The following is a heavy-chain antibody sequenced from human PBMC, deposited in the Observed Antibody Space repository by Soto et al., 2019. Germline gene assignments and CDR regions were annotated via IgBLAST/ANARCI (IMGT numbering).Heavy chain of an antibody. CDR3: AISLTGTDFSNSDLDV. D-gene: IGHD3-10*01. J-gene: IGHJ6*02. CDR2: ISYDGRNK. Sequence: QVQLVASGGGVVQPGRSLRLSCAASGFTFKNCAMHWVRQAPDKGLEWVSLISYDGRNKYYADSVKGRFTISRDNSKNTLFLQMNSLRGDDTAVYYCAISLTGTDFSNSDLDVWGQGTTVTVS. V-gene: IGHV3-30-3*02. CDR1: GFTFKNCA.